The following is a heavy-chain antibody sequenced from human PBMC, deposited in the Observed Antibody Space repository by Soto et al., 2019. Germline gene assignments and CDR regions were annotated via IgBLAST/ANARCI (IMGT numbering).Heavy chain of an antibody. D-gene: IGHD3-3*01. CDR2: IYYSGGT. CDR3: GIGTWSGYKRYYFDF. V-gene: IGHV4-30-4*01. Sequence: QVQLQESGPGLVKPSQTLSLTCTVSGGSISSGDYHWSWIRQSPGKGLEWIAYIYYSGGTYYNPSLESLVTISLDTFKNQVHLNLSFVTAADTAVYYCGIGTWSGYKRYYFDFWGQGTLVTVSS. CDR1: GGSISSGDYH. J-gene: IGHJ4*02.